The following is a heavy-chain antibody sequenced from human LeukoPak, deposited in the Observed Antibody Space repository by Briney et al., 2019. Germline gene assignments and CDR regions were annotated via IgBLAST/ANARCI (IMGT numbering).Heavy chain of an antibody. J-gene: IGHJ4*02. CDR3: AAIVVVAATLERIDY. Sequence: PSETLSLTRAVYGGSFSGYYWSWIRQPPGKGLEWIGEINHSGSTNYNPSLKSRVTISVDTSKNQFSLKLSSVTAADTAVYYCAAIVVVAATLERIDYWGQGTLVTVSS. CDR2: INHSGST. CDR1: GGSFSGYY. V-gene: IGHV4-34*01. D-gene: IGHD2-15*01.